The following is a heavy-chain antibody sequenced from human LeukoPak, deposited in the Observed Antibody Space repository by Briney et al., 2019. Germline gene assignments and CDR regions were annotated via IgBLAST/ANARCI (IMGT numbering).Heavy chain of an antibody. V-gene: IGHV4-31*03. CDR2: IYYSGST. Sequence: SQTLSLTCTVSGGSISSGGYYWSWIRQHPGKGLEWIGYIYYSGSTYYTPSLKSRVTISVDTSKNQFSLKLSSVTAADTAVYYCARESYDILTGYVNYGMDVWGQGTTVTVSS. CDR3: ARESYDILTGYVNYGMDV. D-gene: IGHD3-9*01. J-gene: IGHJ6*02. CDR1: GGSISSGGYY.